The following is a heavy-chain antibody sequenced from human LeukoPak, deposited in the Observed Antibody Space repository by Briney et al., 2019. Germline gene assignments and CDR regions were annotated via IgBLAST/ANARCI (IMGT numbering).Heavy chain of an antibody. Sequence: PGGSLRLSCAASGFTFSSHAMHWVRQAPGKGLEWVAVISYDGSNKYADSVKGRFTISRDNSKNTLYLQMNSLRPEDTAVYYCAREANGYAFDYWGQGTLVTVSS. J-gene: IGHJ4*02. D-gene: IGHD2-2*01. CDR3: AREANGYAFDY. CDR1: GFTFSSHA. CDR2: ISYDGSNK. V-gene: IGHV3-30*03.